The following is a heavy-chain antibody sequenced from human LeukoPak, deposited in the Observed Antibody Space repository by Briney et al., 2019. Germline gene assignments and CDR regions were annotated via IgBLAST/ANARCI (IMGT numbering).Heavy chain of an antibody. CDR1: GFTFSSYA. CDR2: ISYDGSNK. CDR3: ATLYGGSTDY. J-gene: IGHJ4*02. D-gene: IGHD4-23*01. V-gene: IGHV3-30-3*01. Sequence: GGSLRLSCAASGFTFSSYAMHWVGQAPGKGLEWVAVISYDGSNKYYADSVKGRFTISRDNSKNTLYLQMNSLRAEDTAVYYCATLYGGSTDYWGQGTLVTVSS.